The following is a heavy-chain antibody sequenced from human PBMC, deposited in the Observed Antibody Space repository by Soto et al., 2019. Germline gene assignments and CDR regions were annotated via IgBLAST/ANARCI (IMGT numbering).Heavy chain of an antibody. J-gene: IGHJ3*02. Sequence: PSETLSLTCTVSGGSISNYYWSWIRQPPGKGLEWIGYIYYSGSTNYNPSLKSRVTISVDTSKNQFSLKLSSVTAADTAVYYCARRWGGTFDIWGQGTMVTGSS. CDR2: IYYSGST. CDR3: ARRWGGTFDI. D-gene: IGHD3-10*01. V-gene: IGHV4-59*08. CDR1: GGSISNYY.